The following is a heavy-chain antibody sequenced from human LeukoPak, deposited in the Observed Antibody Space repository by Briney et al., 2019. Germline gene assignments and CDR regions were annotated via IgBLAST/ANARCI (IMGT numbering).Heavy chain of an antibody. Sequence: GGSLRLSCAASGFTFSSYAMHWVRQAPGKGLEWVAVISYDGSNKYYADSVKGRFTISRDNSKNTLYLQMNSLRAEDTAVYYCALPSAAAGTRGGFDPWGQGTLVTVSS. CDR3: ALPSAAAGTRGGFDP. V-gene: IGHV3-30-3*01. D-gene: IGHD6-13*01. J-gene: IGHJ5*02. CDR2: ISYDGSNK. CDR1: GFTFSSYA.